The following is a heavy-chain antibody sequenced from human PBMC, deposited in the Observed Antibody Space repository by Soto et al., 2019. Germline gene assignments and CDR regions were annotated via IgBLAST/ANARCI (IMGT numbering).Heavy chain of an antibody. V-gene: IGHV3-30-3*01. CDR2: ISYDGSNK. CDR3: AGDPAKWTVTTSFDY. Sequence: QVQLVESGGGVVQPGRSLRLSCAASGFTFSSYAMHWVRQAPGKGLEWVAVISYDGSNKYYADSVKGRFTISRDNSKNTLYLQMNSLRAEDTAVYYCAGDPAKWTVTTSFDYWGQGTLVTVSS. CDR1: GFTFSSYA. D-gene: IGHD4-17*01. J-gene: IGHJ4*02.